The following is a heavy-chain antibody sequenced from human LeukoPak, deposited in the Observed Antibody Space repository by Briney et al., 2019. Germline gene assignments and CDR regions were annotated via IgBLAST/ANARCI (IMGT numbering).Heavy chain of an antibody. Sequence: GASVKVSCKASGYTFTGYYMHWVRQAPGQGLEWMGWINPNNGNTNYAQKLQGRVTMTTDTSTSTAYMELRSLRSDDAAVYYCARDQMNIAAAGAYFDYWGQGTLVTVSS. V-gene: IGHV1-18*04. CDR1: GYTFTGYY. CDR2: INPNNGNT. D-gene: IGHD6-13*01. J-gene: IGHJ4*02. CDR3: ARDQMNIAAAGAYFDY.